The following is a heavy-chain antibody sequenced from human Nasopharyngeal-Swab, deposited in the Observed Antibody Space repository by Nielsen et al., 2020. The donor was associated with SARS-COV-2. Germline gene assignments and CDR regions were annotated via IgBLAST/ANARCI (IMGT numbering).Heavy chain of an antibody. J-gene: IGHJ6*02. CDR2: IYTSGST. V-gene: IGHV4-4*07. CDR1: GGSISSYY. D-gene: IGHD2-2*01. Sequence: SETLSLTCTVSGGSISSYYWSWIRQPAGKGLEWIGRIYTSGSTNYNPSLKSRVTMSVDTSKNQFSLKLSSVTAADTAVYYCARDQFARVPAATYYYYYGMDVWGQGTTVTVSS. CDR3: ARDQFARVPAATYYYYYGMDV.